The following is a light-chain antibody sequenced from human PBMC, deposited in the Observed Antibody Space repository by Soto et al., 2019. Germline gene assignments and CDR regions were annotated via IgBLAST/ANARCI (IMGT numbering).Light chain of an antibody. V-gene: IGKV3-15*01. CDR3: QQYSKWPLT. CDR1: QSVSSY. J-gene: IGKJ4*01. CDR2: GAS. Sequence: EIVMTQSPATLSFSPGARVTLSCRASQSVSSYLAWYQQKPGQAPRLLIYGASTGATGIPARFSGSGSGTEFILTISSLQSEDFAVYYCQQYSKWPLTFGGGTKVDIK.